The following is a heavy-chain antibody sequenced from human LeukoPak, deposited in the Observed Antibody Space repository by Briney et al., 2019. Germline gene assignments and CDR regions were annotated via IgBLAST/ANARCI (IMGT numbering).Heavy chain of an antibody. Sequence: PSETLSLTCTVSGGSISSSNYYWGWIRQPPGKGLEWIGSIYYSGSTYDNPSLKSRVTISVDTSKNQFSLKLSSVTAADTAVYYCARGIVVAGYFDYWGQGALVTVSS. CDR3: ARGIVVAGYFDY. J-gene: IGHJ4*02. D-gene: IGHD6-19*01. V-gene: IGHV4-39*07. CDR1: GGSISSSNYY. CDR2: IYYSGST.